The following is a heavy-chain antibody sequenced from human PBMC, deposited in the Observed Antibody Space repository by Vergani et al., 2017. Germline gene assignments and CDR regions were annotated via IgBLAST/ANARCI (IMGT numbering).Heavy chain of an antibody. D-gene: IGHD2-21*01. J-gene: IGHJ6*02. CDR3: TTDXRYCGDGSCYWLRDHHYYGMDV. Sequence: EVQLVESGGGIVKPGGSLRLSCVASGFSFRNAWMNWVRRTPGKGLEWVGRIKSTFHRGTTDYAAAVKGRFTISRDDSKNTLFLQMNGLKTEDIGVYYCTTDXRYCGDGSCYWLRDHHYYGMDVWGQGTTVTVSS. V-gene: IGHV3-15*07. CDR2: IKSTFHRGTT. CDR1: GFSFRNAW.